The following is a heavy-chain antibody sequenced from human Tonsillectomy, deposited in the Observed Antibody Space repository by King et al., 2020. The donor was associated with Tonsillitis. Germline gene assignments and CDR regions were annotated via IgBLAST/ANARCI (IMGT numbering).Heavy chain of an antibody. CDR2: IYHSGSP. V-gene: IGHV4-38-2*01. D-gene: IGHD1-26*01. CDR1: GYSINNGYY. Sequence: VQLQESGPGLVKPSETLSLTCAVSGYSINNGYYWGWIRQPPGKGLEWIGSIYHSGSPYYNPSLKSRVTVSLDMSKNHFSLKLSSVTAADTAVYYCAGAGGNYRLHDTFDIWGPGTMVTVSS. CDR3: AGAGGNYRLHDTFDI. J-gene: IGHJ3*02.